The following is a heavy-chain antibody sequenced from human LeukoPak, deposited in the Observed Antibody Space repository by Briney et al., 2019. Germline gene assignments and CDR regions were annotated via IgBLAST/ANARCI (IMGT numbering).Heavy chain of an antibody. J-gene: IGHJ3*02. CDR2: ISSSSSYI. Sequence: TGGSLRLSCAASGFTFSSYSMNWVRQAPGKGLEWVSSISSSSSYIYYADSVKGRFTISRDNAKNSLYLQMNSLRAEDTAVYYCARGGSYLSAFDIWGQGTMVTVSS. V-gene: IGHV3-21*04. D-gene: IGHD1-26*01. CDR3: ARGGSYLSAFDI. CDR1: GFTFSSYS.